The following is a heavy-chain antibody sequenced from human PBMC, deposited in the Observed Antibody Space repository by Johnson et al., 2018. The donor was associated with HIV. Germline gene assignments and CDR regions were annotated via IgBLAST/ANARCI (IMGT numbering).Heavy chain of an antibody. D-gene: IGHD2-21*01. CDR1: GFTFSDYY. V-gene: IGHV3-11*01. CDR3: ASSQGSGEGAFDI. Sequence: QVQLVESGGGLVKPGGSLRLSCAASGFTFSDYYMSWIRQAPGKGLEWVSYFVDSVKGRFTISSDNAKNSLYLQMNSLRVEDTAVYYCASSQGSGEGAFDIWGQGTMVTVSS. CDR2: F. J-gene: IGHJ3*02.